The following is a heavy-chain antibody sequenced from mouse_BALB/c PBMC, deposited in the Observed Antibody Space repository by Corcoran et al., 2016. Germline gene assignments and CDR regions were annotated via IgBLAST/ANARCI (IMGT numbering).Heavy chain of an antibody. J-gene: IGHJ1*01. D-gene: IGHD1-1*02. CDR1: GFNIKDTY. CDR3: ARGGGNYWYCDV. V-gene: IGHV14-3*02. Sequence: EVQLQQSGAELVKPGASVKLSCTASGFNIKDTYMHWVKQRPEQGLEWIGRIDPANGNTKYDPNFQGKATITADTSSTTAYLQLSSLTSEDTAVYYCARGGGNYWYCDVWGAGTTVTVSS. CDR2: IDPANGNT.